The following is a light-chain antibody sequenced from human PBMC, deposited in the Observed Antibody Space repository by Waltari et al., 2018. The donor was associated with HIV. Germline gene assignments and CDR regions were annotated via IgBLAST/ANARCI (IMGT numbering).Light chain of an antibody. Sequence: DIQMTQSPSSLSASVGDRVTITCRASQGISNYLAWYQQKPGKVPKLLSYAASTLQSGVPSRFSGSGSGTDFTLTISSLQPEDVATYYCQKYNSARFTFGPGTTVNIK. CDR2: AAS. CDR1: QGISNY. CDR3: QKYNSARFT. V-gene: IGKV1-27*01. J-gene: IGKJ3*01.